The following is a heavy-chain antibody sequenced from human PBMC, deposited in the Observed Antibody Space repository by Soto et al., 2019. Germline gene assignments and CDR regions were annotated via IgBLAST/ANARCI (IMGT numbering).Heavy chain of an antibody. V-gene: IGHV1-3*01. CDR2: INAGNGNT. CDR1: GYTFTSYA. CDR3: ARGEPIGGPYYYYGMDA. D-gene: IGHD2-15*01. Sequence: GASVKVSCKASGYTFTSYAMHWVRQAPGQRLEWMGWINAGNGNTKYSQKFQGRVTITRDTSASTAYMELSSLRSEDTALYYCARGEPIGGPYYYYGMDAWGQGTTVTVSS. J-gene: IGHJ6*02.